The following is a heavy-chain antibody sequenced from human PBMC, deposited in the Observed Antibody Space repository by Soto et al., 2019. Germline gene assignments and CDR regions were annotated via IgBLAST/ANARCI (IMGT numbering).Heavy chain of an antibody. D-gene: IGHD6-13*01. CDR3: ARDRPYSSNLGYYYYGMDV. Sequence: GGSLRLSCAASGFTFSSYSMNWVRQAPGKGLEWVSSISSSSSCIYYADSVKGRFTISRDNAKNSLYLQMNSLRAEDTAVYYCARDRPYSSNLGYYYYGMDVWGQGTTVTVSS. J-gene: IGHJ6*02. CDR1: GFTFSSYS. CDR2: ISSSSSCI. V-gene: IGHV3-21*01.